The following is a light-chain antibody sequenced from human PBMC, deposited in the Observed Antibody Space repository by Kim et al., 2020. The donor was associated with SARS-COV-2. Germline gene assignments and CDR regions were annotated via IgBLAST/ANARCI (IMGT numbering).Light chain of an antibody. Sequence: SYELTQPPSVSVSPGQTASITCSGDKLGDKYTCWYQQKPGQSPVLVIYRDSRRPSGLPERFSGSNSGNTATLTISGTQAMDESDYYCQTWDSSGVFGGGT. CDR3: QTWDSSGV. J-gene: IGLJ2*01. CDR1: KLGDKY. V-gene: IGLV3-1*01. CDR2: RDS.